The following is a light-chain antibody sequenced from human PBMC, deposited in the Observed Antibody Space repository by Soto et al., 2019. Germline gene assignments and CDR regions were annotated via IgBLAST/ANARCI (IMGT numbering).Light chain of an antibody. CDR1: QSIGRF. J-gene: IGKJ1*01. CDR2: DAS. Sequence: IHMTQSPSTLSASVGDRFTITCRSSQSIGRFLAWYQHQPGKAPKLLIYDASTLESGVPSRFSGTGSGTEFTFSITSLQPEDFGTYYCQQCYMGWTFGQGTKVDI. CDR3: QQCYMGWT. V-gene: IGKV1-5*01.